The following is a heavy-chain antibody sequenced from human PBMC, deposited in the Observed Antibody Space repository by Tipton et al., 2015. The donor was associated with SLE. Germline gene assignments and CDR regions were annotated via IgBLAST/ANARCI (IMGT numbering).Heavy chain of an antibody. Sequence: AGLVKPSETLSLTCAVYGGSFSGYYWSWIRQPPGKGLEWIGEINHSGSTNYNPSLKSRVTISVDTSKNQFSLKLSSVTAADTAVYYCARDPLSRCPDYWGQGTLVTVSS. V-gene: IGHV4-34*01. CDR3: ARDPLSRCPDY. D-gene: IGHD3-16*01. J-gene: IGHJ4*02. CDR2: INHSGST. CDR1: GGSFSGYY.